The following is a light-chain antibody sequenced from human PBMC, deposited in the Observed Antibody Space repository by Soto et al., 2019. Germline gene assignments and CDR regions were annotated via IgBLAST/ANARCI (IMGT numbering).Light chain of an antibody. CDR3: HQYDNAPQT. V-gene: IGKV3-20*01. CDR1: QSVSSSY. J-gene: IGKJ2*01. Sequence: DIVMTQSPATLSVSPGGRATLSCRASQSVSSSYLAWYQQKPGQAPRLLIYGASKRATGIPDRFSGSGSGTDFSLTTSRLEPEDFAVYYCHQYDNAPQTYGQGTKVDIK. CDR2: GAS.